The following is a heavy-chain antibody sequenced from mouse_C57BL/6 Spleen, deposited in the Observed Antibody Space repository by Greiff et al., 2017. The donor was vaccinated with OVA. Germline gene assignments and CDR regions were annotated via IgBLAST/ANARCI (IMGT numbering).Heavy chain of an antibody. V-gene: IGHV1-53*01. CDR2: INPSNGGT. J-gene: IGHJ4*01. CDR1: GYTFTSYW. Sequence: QVQLKQPGTELVKPGASVKLSCKASGYTFTSYWMHWVKQRPGQGLEWIGNINPSNGGTNYNEKFKSKATLTVDKSSSTAYMQLSSLTSEDSAVYYCARGARYYYAMDYWGQGTSVTVSS. CDR3: ARGARYYYAMDY.